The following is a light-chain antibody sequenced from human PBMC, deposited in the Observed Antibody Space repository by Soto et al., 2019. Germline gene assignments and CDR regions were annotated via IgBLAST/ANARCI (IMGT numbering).Light chain of an antibody. CDR1: QSVSSY. CDR3: QQRSNWPSIT. J-gene: IGKJ5*01. Sequence: EIVLTHSPATLSLSRGEIATLSCRASQSVSSYLAWYQQKPGQAPRLLIYDASNRATGIPARFSGSGSGTDFTLTISSLEPEDFAVYYCQQRSNWPSITFGQGTRLEIK. V-gene: IGKV3-11*01. CDR2: DAS.